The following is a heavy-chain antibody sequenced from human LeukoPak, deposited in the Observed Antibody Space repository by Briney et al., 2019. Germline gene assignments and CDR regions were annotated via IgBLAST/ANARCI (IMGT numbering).Heavy chain of an antibody. CDR3: ARPRRAMARTFDY. Sequence: SETLSLTCAVYGGSFSSYYLTWIRQPPGKGLEWIGEINHSGSTNYNPSLKSRVTISVDTSKNQFSLKLSSVTAADTAVYYCARPRRAMARTFDYWGQGTLVTVSS. D-gene: IGHD5-18*01. CDR1: GGSFSSYY. V-gene: IGHV4-34*01. J-gene: IGHJ4*02. CDR2: INHSGST.